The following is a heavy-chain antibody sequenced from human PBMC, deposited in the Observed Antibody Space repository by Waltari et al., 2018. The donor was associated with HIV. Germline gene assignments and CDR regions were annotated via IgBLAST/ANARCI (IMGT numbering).Heavy chain of an antibody. J-gene: IGHJ4*02. D-gene: IGHD1-26*01. V-gene: IGHV3-23*01. Sequence: EVQRLESGGGLVQPGGSLRLSCAASGFTFSSLAMSWVRQSPGKGLEWVSAISGSGGSTYYADSVKGRFTISRDNSKNTLDLQMNSLRAEDTAVHYCVKCLGGSYSFDYWGQGTLVTVSS. CDR2: ISGSGGST. CDR3: VKCLGGSYSFDY. CDR1: GFTFSSLA.